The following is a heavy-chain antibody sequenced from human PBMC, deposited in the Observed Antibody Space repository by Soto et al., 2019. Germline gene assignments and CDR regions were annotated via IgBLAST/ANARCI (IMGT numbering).Heavy chain of an antibody. Sequence: EVQLLESGGALVQPGGSLRLSCAASGFSFNNYALSWVRQAPGKGLEWVSTFSAGGRAYYADTVKGRFTIARDSSQNTVHLQINILRPEDTVIYYCAKESMPEHYGDTLFDYWGQGTRVTVSS. CDR2: FSAGGRA. J-gene: IGHJ4*02. CDR1: GFSFNNYA. D-gene: IGHD4-17*01. CDR3: AKESMPEHYGDTLFDY. V-gene: IGHV3-23*01.